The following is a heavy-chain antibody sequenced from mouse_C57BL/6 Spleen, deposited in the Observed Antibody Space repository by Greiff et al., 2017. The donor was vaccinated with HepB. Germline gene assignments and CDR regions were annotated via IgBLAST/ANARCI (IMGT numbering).Heavy chain of an antibody. CDR3: ARWNDGYLPDYYFDY. CDR2: IYPGSGNT. D-gene: IGHD2-3*01. J-gene: IGHJ2*01. Sequence: LQESGPELVKPGASVKISCKASGYTFTDYYINWVKQRPGQGLEWIGWIYPGSGNTKYNEKFKGKATLTVDTSSSTAYMQLSSLTSEDSAVYFCARWNDGYLPDYYFDYWGQGTTLTVSS. V-gene: IGHV1-84*01. CDR1: GYTFTDYY.